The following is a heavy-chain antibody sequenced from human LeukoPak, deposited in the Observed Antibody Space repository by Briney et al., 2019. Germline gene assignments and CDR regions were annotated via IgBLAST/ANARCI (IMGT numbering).Heavy chain of an antibody. Sequence: GSVSRYGAASGFTFSDHYMDWVGQAPGKGLEWVGRIRKKANSYTTEYAASVKDRLTISRDDSKNSLYLQMNSLKAEDTAVYYCARVSGIYSNLDYWGQGT. D-gene: IGHD1-26*01. CDR1: GFTFSDHY. CDR3: ARVSGIYSNLDY. J-gene: IGHJ4*02. CDR2: IRKKANSYTT. V-gene: IGHV3-72*01.